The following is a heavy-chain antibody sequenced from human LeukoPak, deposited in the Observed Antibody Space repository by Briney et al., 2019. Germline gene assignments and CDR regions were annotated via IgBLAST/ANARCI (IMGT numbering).Heavy chain of an antibody. Sequence: ASVKVSCKASGYSFTSYGITWVRQAPGQGLGWMGWISPYDGATEYAQNLQDRVSMTIDTSTNTAHVEVRSLKSDDTAIYYCARDTDWTVDYWGQGTLVTVSS. D-gene: IGHD3-9*01. J-gene: IGHJ4*02. V-gene: IGHV1-18*01. CDR1: GYSFTSYG. CDR3: ARDTDWTVDY. CDR2: ISPYDGAT.